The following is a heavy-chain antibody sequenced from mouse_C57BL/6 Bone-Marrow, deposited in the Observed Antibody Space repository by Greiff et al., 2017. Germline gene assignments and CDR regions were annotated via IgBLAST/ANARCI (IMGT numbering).Heavy chain of an antibody. CDR2: IHPNSGST. CDR1: GYTFTSYW. Sequence: VQLQQPGAELVKPGASVKLSCKASGYTFTSYWMPWVKQRPGQGLEWLGMIHPNSGSTNYNEKFKSKATLTVDKSSSTAYMQLSSLTSEDSAVYYWARSGGDFDYWGQGTTLTVSS. D-gene: IGHD1-1*02. CDR3: ARSGGDFDY. J-gene: IGHJ2*01. V-gene: IGHV1-64*01.